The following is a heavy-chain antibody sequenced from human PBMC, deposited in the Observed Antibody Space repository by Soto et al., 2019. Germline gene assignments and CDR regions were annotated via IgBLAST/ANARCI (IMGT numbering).Heavy chain of an antibody. CDR1: GGSISSGGYY. V-gene: IGHV4-31*03. Sequence: SETLSLTCTVSGGSISSGGYYWSWIRQHPGKGLEWIGYIYYSGSTYYNPSLKSRVTISVDTSKNQFSLKLSSVTAADTAVYYCAREGRSRGEYYYYGMDVWGQGTTVTVSS. J-gene: IGHJ6*02. CDR2: IYYSGST. D-gene: IGHD3-10*01. CDR3: AREGRSRGEYYYYGMDV.